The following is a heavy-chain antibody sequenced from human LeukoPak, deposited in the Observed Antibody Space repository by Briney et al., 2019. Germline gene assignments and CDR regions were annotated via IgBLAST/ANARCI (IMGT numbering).Heavy chain of an antibody. V-gene: IGHV1-18*01. CDR1: GYTFTTYG. Sequence: ASVKVSCKASGYTFTTYGISWVRQAPGQGLEWMGWISAYNGNTNYAQKLQGRVTMTTDTSTSTAYMELRSLRSDNTAVYYCAREPAVAGTFDYWGQGTLVTVSS. CDR2: ISAYNGNT. D-gene: IGHD6-19*01. CDR3: AREPAVAGTFDY. J-gene: IGHJ4*02.